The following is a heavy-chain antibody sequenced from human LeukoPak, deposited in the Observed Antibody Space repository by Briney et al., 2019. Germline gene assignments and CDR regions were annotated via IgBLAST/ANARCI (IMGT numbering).Heavy chain of an antibody. D-gene: IGHD3-16*01. CDR3: ARVGAVPGIDP. CDR1: GFPISSGFS. V-gene: IGHV4-38-2*01. J-gene: IGHJ5*02. CDR2: ISYSANT. Sequence: SETLSLTCAVFGFPISSGFSWAWIRQSPAKGLEWIASISYSANTYYKPSLESRLFISADTSKNQFSVRLTSVTAADTAVYYCARVGAVPGIDPWGQGILVTVSS.